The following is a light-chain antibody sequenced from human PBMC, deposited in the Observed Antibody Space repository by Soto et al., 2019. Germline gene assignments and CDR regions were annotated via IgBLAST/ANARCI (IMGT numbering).Light chain of an antibody. CDR2: EVS. J-gene: IGLJ1*01. CDR1: SSDVGGYNY. CDR3: SSYAGSNILYV. V-gene: IGLV2-8*01. Sequence: QSVLTQPPSASGSPGQSVTISCTGTSSDVGGYNYVSWYQQHPGEAPKLMIYEVSKRPSGVPDRFSGSKSGNTASLTVSGLQAEDEADYYCSSYAGSNILYVFGTGTKLTVL.